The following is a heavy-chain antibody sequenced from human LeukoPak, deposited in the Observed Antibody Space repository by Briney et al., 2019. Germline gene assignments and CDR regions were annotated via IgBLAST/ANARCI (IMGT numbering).Heavy chain of an antibody. Sequence: SETLSLTCTVSGDSISSYYWSRIRQPPGQGLEWIGYIYYSGSTNYNPSLKSRVTISVDTSKNQFSLKLSSVTAADTAVYYCASVGGRHWAFDYWGQGTLVTVSS. CDR1: GDSISSYY. CDR3: ASVGGRHWAFDY. V-gene: IGHV4-59*08. D-gene: IGHD1-26*01. J-gene: IGHJ4*02. CDR2: IYYSGST.